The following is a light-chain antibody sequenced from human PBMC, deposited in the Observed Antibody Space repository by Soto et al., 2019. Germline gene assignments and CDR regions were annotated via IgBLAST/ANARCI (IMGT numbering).Light chain of an antibody. CDR1: QSVSSI. CDR2: GAS. CDR3: QQYNNWPGT. Sequence: EIVLTQSPGTLSVSPGERATLSCRASQSVSSILAWYQQKPGQAPRLLFYGASTGTTGIPARFSGSGSETEFTLSISSLQSEDFALYYCQQYNNWPGTFGQGTKVEIK. V-gene: IGKV3-15*01. J-gene: IGKJ1*01.